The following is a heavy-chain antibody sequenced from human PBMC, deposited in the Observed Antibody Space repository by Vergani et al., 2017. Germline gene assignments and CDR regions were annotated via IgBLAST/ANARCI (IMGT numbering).Heavy chain of an antibody. CDR3: SAQTQGCQDY. Sequence: EVQLMESGGGWAQPGGSLRLSCAASGFVFSESPIHWVRQVPGKGLEWLGHIRRRSEHYATAYGPSLIGRATISRDDSTNTAYLQLSSLGTDDAAIYFCSAQTQGCQDYWGQGTLVAVAS. CDR2: IRRRSEHYAT. J-gene: IGHJ4*02. V-gene: IGHV3-73*01. CDR1: GFVFSESP.